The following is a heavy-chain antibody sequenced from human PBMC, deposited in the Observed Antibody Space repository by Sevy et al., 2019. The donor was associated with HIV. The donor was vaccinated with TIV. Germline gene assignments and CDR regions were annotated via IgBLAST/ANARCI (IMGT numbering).Heavy chain of an antibody. CDR1: GFTFSSFE. D-gene: IGHD5-12*01. CDR2: ISSSGGTI. Sequence: GGSLRLSCAVSGFTFSSFEMNWVRQAPGKGLEWVSFISSSGGTIYYADSVKDRFTISRDNAKNSLYLQMHSLRAEDTAIYYCARVYSGYDPYYYYYMDVWGKGATVTVSS. J-gene: IGHJ6*03. CDR3: ARVYSGYDPYYYYYMDV. V-gene: IGHV3-48*03.